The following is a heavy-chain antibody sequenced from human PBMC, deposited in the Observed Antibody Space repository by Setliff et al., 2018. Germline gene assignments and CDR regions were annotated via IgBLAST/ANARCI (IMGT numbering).Heavy chain of an antibody. CDR2: ISSSGSTI. CDR3: ARDIRDNFWSGYYIYYYYGMDV. CDR1: GFTFSSYE. D-gene: IGHD3-3*01. J-gene: IGHJ6*02. Sequence: LRLSCAASGFTFSSYEMNWVRQAPGKGLEWVSYISSSGSTIYYADSVKGRFTISRDNAKNSLYLQMNSLRAEDTAVYYCARDIRDNFWSGYYIYYYYGMDVWGQGTTVTVSS. V-gene: IGHV3-48*03.